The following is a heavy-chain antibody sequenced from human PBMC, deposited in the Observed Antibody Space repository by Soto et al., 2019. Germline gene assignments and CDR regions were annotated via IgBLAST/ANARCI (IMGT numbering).Heavy chain of an antibody. D-gene: IGHD1-20*01. J-gene: IGHJ4*02. Sequence: GSLRLSCAASGLNVGAFAVNWVRQAPGKGLEWVSGISVSDAFISYADSVRGRFSISSDASENILYLPMNRLRADDTALYYCTRETVAGITGLNYWGPGTLVTVSS. V-gene: IGHV3-23*01. CDR3: TRETVAGITGLNY. CDR2: ISVSDAFI. CDR1: GLNVGAFA.